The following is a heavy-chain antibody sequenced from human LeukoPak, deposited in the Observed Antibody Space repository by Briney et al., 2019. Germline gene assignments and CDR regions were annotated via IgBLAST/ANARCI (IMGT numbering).Heavy chain of an antibody. J-gene: IGHJ4*02. D-gene: IGHD3-22*01. CDR3: ARRRGYDSSGYYYN. V-gene: IGHV4-59*01. Sequence: SETLSLTCTVSGGSISNYYWCWIRQPPGKGLEWIGYIYYSGSANYNPSLKSRVTISVDTSKNQFSLKLSSVTAADTAVYYCARRRGYDSSGYYYNWGQGTLVTVSS. CDR2: IYYSGSA. CDR1: GGSISNYY.